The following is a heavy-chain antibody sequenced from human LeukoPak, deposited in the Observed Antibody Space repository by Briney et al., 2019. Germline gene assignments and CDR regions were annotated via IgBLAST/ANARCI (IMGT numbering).Heavy chain of an antibody. CDR2: IKQGGSEK. CDR3: ARPYYYDSSGYYYY. Sequence: GGSLRLSCAASGFTFSSYWMSWVRQAPGKGLEWVANIKQGGSEKYYVDSVKGRFTISRDNAKNSLYLQMNSLRAEDTAVYYCARPYYYDSSGYYYYWGQGTLVTVSS. J-gene: IGHJ4*02. D-gene: IGHD3-22*01. CDR1: GFTFSSYW. V-gene: IGHV3-7*01.